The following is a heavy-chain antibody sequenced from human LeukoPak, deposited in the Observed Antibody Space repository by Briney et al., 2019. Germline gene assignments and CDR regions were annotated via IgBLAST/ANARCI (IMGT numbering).Heavy chain of an antibody. J-gene: IGHJ4*02. D-gene: IGHD3-16*01. CDR1: GYSFTSYW. CDR3: ARPGDYDYVWGSSSSDYFDY. Sequence: GESLKISCKGSGYSFTSYWIGWVRQMPGKGLEWMGIIYPGDSDTRYSPSFQGQVTISADKSISTAYLQRSSLKASDTAMYYCARPGDYDYVWGSSSSDYFDYWGQGTLVTVSS. V-gene: IGHV5-51*01. CDR2: IYPGDSDT.